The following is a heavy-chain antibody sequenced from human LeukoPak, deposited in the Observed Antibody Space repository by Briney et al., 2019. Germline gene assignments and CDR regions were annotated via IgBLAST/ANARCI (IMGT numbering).Heavy chain of an antibody. V-gene: IGHV1-18*01. Sequence: ASVKVSCKASGYTFTSFGISWVRQAPGQGLEWVGWTSPYNGNTNYAQKFQGRVTMTRDTSISTAYMELSRLRSDDTAVYYCARAVGATDFDYWGQGTLVTVSS. D-gene: IGHD1-26*01. CDR2: TSPYNGNT. J-gene: IGHJ4*02. CDR3: ARAVGATDFDY. CDR1: GYTFTSFG.